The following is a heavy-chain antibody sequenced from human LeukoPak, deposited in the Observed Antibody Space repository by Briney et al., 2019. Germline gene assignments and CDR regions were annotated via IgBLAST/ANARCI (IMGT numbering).Heavy chain of an antibody. V-gene: IGHV3-23*01. CDR1: GFTFSSYT. Sequence: PGGSLRLSCAASGFTFSSYTMSWVRQAPGKGLEWVSAISGSGSSTYYADSVKGRFTISRDNSKNTLYLQMNSLRAEDTAVYYCATDISISENFHYWGQGTLVTVSS. J-gene: IGHJ1*01. CDR3: ATDISISENFHY. D-gene: IGHD3-3*02. CDR2: ISGSGSST.